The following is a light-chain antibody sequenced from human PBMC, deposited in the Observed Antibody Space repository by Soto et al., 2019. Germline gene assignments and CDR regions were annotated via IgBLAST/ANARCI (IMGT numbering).Light chain of an antibody. Sequence: EIVLTQSPGTLSLSPGERATLSCSASHSVSSSYLAGYQQKAGQAPSLLIYGASSRATGIQDSFSGSGSGTVFTLTISRLEREDLVVHYCQQYGSSPPHPFGQGTKLQI. V-gene: IGKV3-20*01. CDR2: GAS. CDR3: QQYGSSPPHP. J-gene: IGKJ2*01. CDR1: HSVSSSY.